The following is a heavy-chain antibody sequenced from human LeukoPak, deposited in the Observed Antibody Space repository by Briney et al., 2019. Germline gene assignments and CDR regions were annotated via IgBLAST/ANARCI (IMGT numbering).Heavy chain of an antibody. J-gene: IGHJ4*02. V-gene: IGHV3-7*01. D-gene: IGHD3-10*01. CDR2: INLDGSAT. CDR3: AREKGRAPRHTVGHFDK. CDR1: GFTFSNFW. Sequence: GGSLRLSCAASGFTFSNFWMAWVRQVPGKGPEWVADINLDGSATYYLDSVRGRFTISRDNAMNSLYLQMHSLRADHTAIYYCAREKGRAPRHTVGHFDKWGQGTLVTVSS.